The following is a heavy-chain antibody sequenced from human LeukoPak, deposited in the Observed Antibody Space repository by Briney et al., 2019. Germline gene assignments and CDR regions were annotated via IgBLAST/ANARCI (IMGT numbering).Heavy chain of an antibody. CDR2: IYHNGNT. Sequence: QSSETLSLTCAVSGGSISSGDYSWNWIRQPPGKGLEWIGKIYHNGNTGYNPSLKSRVTMSVDKSRNQFSLNLSSVTAADTAVYYCARDLTAQAFDIWGQGTMVTVSS. V-gene: IGHV4-30-2*01. J-gene: IGHJ3*02. CDR1: GGSISSGDYS. D-gene: IGHD1-14*01. CDR3: ARDLTAQAFDI.